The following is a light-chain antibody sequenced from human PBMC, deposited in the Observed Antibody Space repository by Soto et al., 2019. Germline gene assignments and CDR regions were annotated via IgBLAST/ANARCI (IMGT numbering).Light chain of an antibody. CDR3: QQRSDWPST. V-gene: IGKV3-11*01. CDR1: QSVGTY. Sequence: EIVLTKSPATLSLSPGERATLSCRASQSVGTYFAWYQQKPGQAPRLLIYDSSNRATGIPARFSGSGSGTDFTLTISSLEPEDFAVYYCQQRSDWPSTFGGGTKVDIK. J-gene: IGKJ4*01. CDR2: DSS.